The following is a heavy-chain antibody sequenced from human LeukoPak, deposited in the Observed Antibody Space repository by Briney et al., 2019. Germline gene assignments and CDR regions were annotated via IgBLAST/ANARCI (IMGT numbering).Heavy chain of an antibody. CDR2: INPNSGGT. D-gene: IGHD4-23*01. V-gene: IGHV1-2*02. J-gene: IGHJ5*02. CDR3: ARDNSVEDTAWWFDP. Sequence: ASVKVSRKASGYTFTGYYMHWVRQAPGQGLGWVGWINPNSGGTSYAQKFQGRVTMTRDMSTSTDYMELSSLRSEDTAVYYCARDNSVEDTAWWFDPWGQGTLVTVSS. CDR1: GYTFTGYY.